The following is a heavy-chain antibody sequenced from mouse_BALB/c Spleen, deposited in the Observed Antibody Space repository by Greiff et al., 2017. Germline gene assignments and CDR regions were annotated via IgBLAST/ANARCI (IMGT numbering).Heavy chain of an antibody. Sequence: DVQLVESGGGLVQPGGSLRLSCATSGFTFTDYYMSWVRQTPGKALEWLGFIRNKANGYTTEYSASVKGRFTISRDNSQSILYLQMNTLRAEDSATYYCARDVSGNAMDYWGQGTSVTVSS. CDR1: GFTFTDYY. V-gene: IGHV7-3*02. J-gene: IGHJ4*01. CDR3: ARDVSGNAMDY. CDR2: IRNKANGYTT.